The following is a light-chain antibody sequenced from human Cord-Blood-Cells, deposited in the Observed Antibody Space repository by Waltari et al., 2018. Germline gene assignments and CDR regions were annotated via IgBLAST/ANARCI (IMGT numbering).Light chain of an antibody. J-gene: IGLJ1*01. V-gene: IGLV1-44*01. CDR1: SSNIGSNT. CDR3: AAWDDSLNGYV. Sequence: QSVLTQPPSASGTPGQRVTISCSGSSSNIGSNTVNWYQPLPGTAPKLLIYSNNQRPSGVPDRFSGSKSGPSASLAISGLQSEDEADYYCAAWDDSLNGYVFGTGTKGTGL. CDR2: SNN.